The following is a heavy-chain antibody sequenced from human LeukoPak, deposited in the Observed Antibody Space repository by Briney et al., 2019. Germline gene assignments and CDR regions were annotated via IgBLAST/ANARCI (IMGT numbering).Heavy chain of an antibody. J-gene: IGHJ6*02. Sequence: GGSLRLSCAASGFTFSDYYMSWIRQAPGKGLEWVSYISSSSSYTNYADSVKGRFTISRDNAKNSLYLQMNSLRAEDTAVYYCAKDLSYGLDVWGQGTTVTVSS. CDR1: GFTFSDYY. CDR2: ISSSSSYT. CDR3: AKDLSYGLDV. D-gene: IGHD2/OR15-2a*01. V-gene: IGHV3-11*05.